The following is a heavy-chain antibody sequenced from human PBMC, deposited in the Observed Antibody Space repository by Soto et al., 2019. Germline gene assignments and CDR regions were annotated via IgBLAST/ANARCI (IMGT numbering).Heavy chain of an antibody. V-gene: IGHV5-51*01. J-gene: IGHJ4*02. Sequence: GESLKISCKGSGYSFTSYWIGWVRQMPGKGLKWMGIIYPGDSDTRYSPSFQGQVTISADKSISTAYLQWSSLKASDTAMYYCARPTYYYDSSGYFPWGFDYWGQGTLVTVSS. CDR2: IYPGDSDT. CDR3: ARPTYYYDSSGYFPWGFDY. D-gene: IGHD3-22*01. CDR1: GYSFTSYW.